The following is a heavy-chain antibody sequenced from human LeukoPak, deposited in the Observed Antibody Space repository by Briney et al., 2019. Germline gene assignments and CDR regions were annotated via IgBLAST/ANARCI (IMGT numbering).Heavy chain of an antibody. CDR3: ARVERNWSGYYAKVYYLDY. CDR2: ISAYNGNT. CDR1: GYTFTSYG. J-gene: IGHJ4*02. Sequence: EASVKVSCKASGYTFTSYGISWVRQAPGQGLEWMGWISAYNGNTNYAQKLQGRVTMTTDTSTSTAYMELRSLRSDDTAVYYCARVERNWSGYYAKVYYLDYWGQGTLVTVSS. V-gene: IGHV1-18*01. D-gene: IGHD3-3*01.